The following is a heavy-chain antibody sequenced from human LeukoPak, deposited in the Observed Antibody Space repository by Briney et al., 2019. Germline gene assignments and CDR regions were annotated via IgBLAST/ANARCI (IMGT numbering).Heavy chain of an antibody. CDR1: GFDFRNSF. Sequence: PGGSLRLSCTASGFDFRNSFMSWVRQAPGKGLEWISYISSRSTTIYYADYVKGRFTISRDNGKNTVYLQMNNLRVDDTAVFYCGKGSLAVAATPLVFWRQGTLVTVSS. CDR2: ISSRSTTI. D-gene: IGHD6-19*01. V-gene: IGHV3-11*01. J-gene: IGHJ4*02. CDR3: GKGSLAVAATPLVF.